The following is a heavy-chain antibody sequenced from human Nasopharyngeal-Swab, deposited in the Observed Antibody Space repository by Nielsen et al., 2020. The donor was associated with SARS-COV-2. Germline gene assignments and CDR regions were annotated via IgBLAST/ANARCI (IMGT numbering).Heavy chain of an antibody. CDR3: ARQSISDYYYGMDV. V-gene: IGHV4-39*01. J-gene: IGHJ6*02. CDR2: IYYSGST. Sequence: SETLSLICTVSGGSISSSSYYWGWIRQPPGKGLEWIGSIYYSGSTYYNPSLKSRVTISVDTSKNQFSLKLSSVTAADTAVYYCARQSISDYYYGMDVWGQGTTVTVSS. D-gene: IGHD6-6*01. CDR1: GGSISSSSYY.